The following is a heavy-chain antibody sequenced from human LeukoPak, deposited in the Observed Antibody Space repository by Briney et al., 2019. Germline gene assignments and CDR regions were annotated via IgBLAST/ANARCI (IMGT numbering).Heavy chain of an antibody. CDR3: ARKGYDYGWFDP. D-gene: IGHD5-12*01. J-gene: IGHJ5*02. CDR2: IYYTGST. CDR1: GGSISNYY. V-gene: IGHV4-59*01. Sequence: PSESLSLTCTVSGGSISNYYWTWIRQPPGKGLEWIGYIYYTGSTNYNPSLKSRVTISVVTSNNQFSLKLTSVTAADTAVYYCARKGYDYGWFDPWGQGTLVTVSS.